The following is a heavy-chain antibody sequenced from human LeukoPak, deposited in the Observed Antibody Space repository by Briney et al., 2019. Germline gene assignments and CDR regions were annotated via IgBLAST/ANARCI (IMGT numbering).Heavy chain of an antibody. CDR3: ARDPSVVVTAMPGY. J-gene: IGHJ4*02. Sequence: ASVKVSCKASGGTFSNYAVSWVRQAPGQGLEWMGGIIPVFEKPNYVRKFQDRVTITADESTATAYMELRSLRSDDTAVYYCARDPSVVVTAMPGYWGQGTLVTVSS. V-gene: IGHV1-69*13. CDR2: IIPVFEKP. CDR1: GGTFSNYA. D-gene: IGHD2-21*02.